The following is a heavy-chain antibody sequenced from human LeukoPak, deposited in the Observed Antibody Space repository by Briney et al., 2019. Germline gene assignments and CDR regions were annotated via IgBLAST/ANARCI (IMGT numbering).Heavy chain of an antibody. J-gene: IGHJ4*02. CDR3: ARGDFWNGYYDY. CDR2: IYTSGST. D-gene: IGHD3-3*01. Sequence: PSETLSLTSTLSVGSTTGDYGSSSRQPAGKRLEWIGSIYTSGSTNYNHSVKSRVTMSVDTSRNQFSLKLNSVTAADTAVYYCARGDFWNGYYDYWGQGTLVTVSS. V-gene: IGHV4-4*07. CDR1: VGSTTGDY.